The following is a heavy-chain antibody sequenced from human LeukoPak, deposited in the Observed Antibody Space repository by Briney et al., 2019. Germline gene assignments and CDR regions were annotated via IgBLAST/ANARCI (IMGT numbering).Heavy chain of an antibody. Sequence: SETLSLTCTVSGGSISSYYWSWIRQPPGKGLEWIGYIYYSGSTNYNPSLKSRVTISVDTSKNQFSLKLSSVNAADTAVYYCARDREERSGYYYMDVWGKGTTVTISS. CDR1: GGSISSYY. V-gene: IGHV4-59*01. J-gene: IGHJ6*03. D-gene: IGHD3-3*01. CDR3: ARDREERSGYYYMDV. CDR2: IYYSGST.